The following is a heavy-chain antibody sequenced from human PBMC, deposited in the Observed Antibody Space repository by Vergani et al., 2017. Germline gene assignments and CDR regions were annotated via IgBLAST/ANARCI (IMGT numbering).Heavy chain of an antibody. CDR3: VRRDFWVGPRTFDF. CDR1: GAAFNSYQ. J-gene: IGHJ3*01. D-gene: IGHD3-3*01. CDR2: IDDKGKS. Sequence: QVQLHQWGAGLLKTSETLSLTCAVSGAAFNSYQWTWIRQSPGRGLEWIGEIDDKGKSICNPTLKSRVTISVDNSKRHFSLDVTSVTAAYSAMYYCVRRDFWVGPRTFDFWGAGTPVTVSS. V-gene: IGHV4-34*01.